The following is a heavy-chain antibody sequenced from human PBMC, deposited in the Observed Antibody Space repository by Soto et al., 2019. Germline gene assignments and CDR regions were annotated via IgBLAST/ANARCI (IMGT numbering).Heavy chain of an antibody. CDR3: ARSAPAVAGLDY. J-gene: IGHJ4*02. D-gene: IGHD6-19*01. Sequence: SETLSLTCTVSGGSISSSSYYWGWIRQPPGKGLEWIGSIYYSGSTYYNPSLKSRVTISVDTSKNQFSLKLSSVTAADTAVYYCARSAPAVAGLDYWGQGTLVTVSS. CDR2: IYYSGST. CDR1: GGSISSSSYY. V-gene: IGHV4-39*07.